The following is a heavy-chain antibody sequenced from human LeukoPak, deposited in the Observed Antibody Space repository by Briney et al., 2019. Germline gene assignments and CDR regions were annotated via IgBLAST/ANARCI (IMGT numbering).Heavy chain of an antibody. V-gene: IGHV3-33*01. J-gene: IGHJ4*02. Sequence: GGSLRLSCAASGFTFSSYGMHWVRQAPGKGLEWVAVIWYDGSNKYYADSVKGRFTISRDNSKNTLHLQMNSLRAEDTAVYYCARDHYYDSSGYPYYFDYWGQGTLVTVSS. CDR2: IWYDGSNK. CDR1: GFTFSSYG. CDR3: ARDHYYDSSGYPYYFDY. D-gene: IGHD3-22*01.